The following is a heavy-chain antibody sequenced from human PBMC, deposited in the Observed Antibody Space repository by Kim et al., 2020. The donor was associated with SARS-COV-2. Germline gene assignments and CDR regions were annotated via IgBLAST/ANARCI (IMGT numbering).Heavy chain of an antibody. Sequence: GGSLRLSCAASGFTFSSYWMSWVRQAPGKGLEWVANIKQDGSEKYYVDSVKGRFTISRDNAKNSLYLQMNSLRAEDTAVYYCARGNTLTMVRGVIIYWFDPWGQGTLVTVSS. CDR1: GFTFSSYW. J-gene: IGHJ5*02. V-gene: IGHV3-7*01. D-gene: IGHD3-10*01. CDR2: IKQDGSEK. CDR3: ARGNTLTMVRGVIIYWFDP.